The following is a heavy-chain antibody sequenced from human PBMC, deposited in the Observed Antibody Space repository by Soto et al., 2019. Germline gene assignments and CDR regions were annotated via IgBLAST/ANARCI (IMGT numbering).Heavy chain of an antibody. Sequence: QVQLMESGGGVVQPGRSLRLSCAASGFSLSNYGMHWVRQAPGKGLVWVAVLRFDGTRVSYTDSVKGRFTISGDNSQNSLYRQMCCRRDEETAVYYCVRDLTGVTPCAFDVWGQGTMVTVSS. CDR3: VRDLTGVTPCAFDV. V-gene: IGHV3-33*01. D-gene: IGHD3-9*01. CDR1: GFSLSNYG. CDR2: LRFDGTRV. J-gene: IGHJ3*01.